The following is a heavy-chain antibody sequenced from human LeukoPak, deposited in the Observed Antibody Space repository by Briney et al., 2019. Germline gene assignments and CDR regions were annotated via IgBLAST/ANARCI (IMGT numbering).Heavy chain of an antibody. CDR3: AKDLYGDYGGIDY. V-gene: IGHV3-23*01. CDR1: GFTFDDYG. D-gene: IGHD4-17*01. Sequence: PGGSLRLSCAASGFTFDDYGMSWVRQAPGKGLEWVSVIRGSGGSTYYADSVKGRFTISRDNSKNTLYLQMNSLRAEDTAIYYCAKDLYGDYGGIDYWGQGTLVTVSS. J-gene: IGHJ4*02. CDR2: IRGSGGST.